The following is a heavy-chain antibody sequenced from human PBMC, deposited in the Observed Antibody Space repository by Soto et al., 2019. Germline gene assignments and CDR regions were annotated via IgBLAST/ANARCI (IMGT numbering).Heavy chain of an antibody. CDR1: GFTFSSYG. V-gene: IGHV3-33*01. Sequence: QVQLVESGGGVVQPGRSLRLSCAASGFTFSSYGMHWVRQAPGKGLEWVAVIWYDGSNKYYADSVKGRFTISRDNSKNTLYLQMNSLRAEDTAVYYCARAHSSGWYSGVGYWGQGTLVTVSS. J-gene: IGHJ4*02. CDR2: IWYDGSNK. D-gene: IGHD6-19*01. CDR3: ARAHSSGWYSGVGY.